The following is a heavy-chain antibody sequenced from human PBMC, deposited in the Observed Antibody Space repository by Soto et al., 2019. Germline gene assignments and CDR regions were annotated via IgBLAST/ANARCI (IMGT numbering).Heavy chain of an antibody. Sequence: SETLSLTCTVSGYSISNGYYWGWIRQSPEKGLEWIGTIYHSGTTYYNPSLKSRGIMSIDTSKNQFSLNLKSVTAADTAVYYCVRDRYSYGSEVAMWGQGTLVTVSS. CDR2: IYHSGTT. CDR3: VRDRYSYGSEVAM. D-gene: IGHD5-18*01. V-gene: IGHV4-38-2*02. CDR1: GYSISNGYY. J-gene: IGHJ1*01.